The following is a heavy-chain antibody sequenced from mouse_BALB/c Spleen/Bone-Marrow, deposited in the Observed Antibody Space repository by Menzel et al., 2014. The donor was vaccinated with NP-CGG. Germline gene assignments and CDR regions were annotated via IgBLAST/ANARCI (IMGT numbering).Heavy chain of an antibody. V-gene: IGHV1S56*01. CDR3: ARRGLTGTFDD. J-gene: IGHJ2*01. CDR2: IYSGNVNT. CDR1: GYTFTSYY. D-gene: IGHD4-1*01. Sequence: VQLQQSGPELVKPGASVRISCKASGYTFTSYYIHWVKQRPGQGLEWIGWIYSGNVNTKYNEKFKGKATLTVDKSSSTHYKQRISLTSVDSAVYFSARRGLTGTFDDWGQGTILTGSS.